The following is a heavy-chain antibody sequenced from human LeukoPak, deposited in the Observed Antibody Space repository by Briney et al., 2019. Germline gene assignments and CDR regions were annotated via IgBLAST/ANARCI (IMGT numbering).Heavy chain of an antibody. CDR3: ARDLGCSGGSCYSDYFDY. CDR1: GYTFTSYY. CDR2: INSSGGST. V-gene: IGHV1-46*01. Sequence: AASVKVSCKASGYTFTSYYMHWVRQAPGQGLEWMGIINSSGGSTSYAQKFQGRVTMTRDTSTSTVYMELSSLRSEDTAVYYCARDLGCSGGSCYSDYFDYWGQGTLVTVSS. D-gene: IGHD2-15*01. J-gene: IGHJ4*02.